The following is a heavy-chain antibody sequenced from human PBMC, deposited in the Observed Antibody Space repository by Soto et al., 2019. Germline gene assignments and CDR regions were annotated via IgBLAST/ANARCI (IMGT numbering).Heavy chain of an antibody. V-gene: IGHV1-2*02. D-gene: IGHD3-10*01. CDR2: INPNSGGT. J-gene: IGHJ4*02. CDR1: GYTFTGYY. CDR3: ARAVVLLWFGELSPRFDY. Sequence: ASVKVSCNASGYTFTGYYMHWVRQAPGQGLEWMGWINPNSGGTNYAQKFQGRVTMTRDTSISTAYMELSRLRSDDTAVYYCARAVVLLWFGELSPRFDYWGQGTLVTVSS.